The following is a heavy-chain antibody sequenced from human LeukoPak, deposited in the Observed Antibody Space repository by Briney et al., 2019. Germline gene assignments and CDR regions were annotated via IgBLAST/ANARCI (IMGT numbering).Heavy chain of an antibody. V-gene: IGHV1-2*02. Sequence: GASVKVSCKASGYTFTGYYMHWVRQAPGQGLEWMGWINPNSGGTNYAQKFQGRVTMTRDTSISTAYMELSRLRSDDTAVYYCARGVNGAGWYYFDYWGQGTLVTVSS. J-gene: IGHJ4*02. CDR2: INPNSGGT. D-gene: IGHD6-19*01. CDR3: ARGVNGAGWYYFDY. CDR1: GYTFTGYY.